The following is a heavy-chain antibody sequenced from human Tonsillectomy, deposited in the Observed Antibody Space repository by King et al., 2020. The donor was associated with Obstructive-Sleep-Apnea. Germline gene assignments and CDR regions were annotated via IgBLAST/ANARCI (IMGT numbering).Heavy chain of an antibody. V-gene: IGHV4-4*07. Sequence: QLQESGPGLVKPSETLSLMCTVSGGSISSYFWTRIRQPAGKGLEWIGRIYTSGSTNYNPSPNSRVTISVDMSKNQFSLKLSSVTAAETAVYYCAREGSGSRPFDYWGQGTLVTVSS. CDR3: AREGSGSRPFDY. CDR1: GGSISSYF. CDR2: IYTSGST. D-gene: IGHD3-10*01. J-gene: IGHJ4*02.